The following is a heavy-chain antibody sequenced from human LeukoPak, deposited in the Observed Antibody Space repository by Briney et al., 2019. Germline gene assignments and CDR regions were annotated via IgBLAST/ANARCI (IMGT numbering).Heavy chain of an antibody. J-gene: IGHJ4*02. CDR1: GFTFSRFG. CDR2: ISYDGSNK. D-gene: IGHD3-22*01. V-gene: IGHV3-33*01. CDR3: ARDYYYDSSGYWDYYFDY. Sequence: PGRSLRLSCAASGFTFSRFGMHWVRQAPGKGLEWVAVISYDGSNKYYADSVKGRFTISRDNSKNTLYLEMNSLRAEDTAVYYCARDYYYDSSGYWDYYFDYWGQGTLVSVSS.